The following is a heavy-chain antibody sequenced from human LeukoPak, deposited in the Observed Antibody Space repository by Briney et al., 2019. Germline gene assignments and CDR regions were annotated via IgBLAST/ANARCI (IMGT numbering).Heavy chain of an antibody. Sequence: GGSLRLSCAASGFTFKTYGMGWVRQAPGKGLEWVSGISSGYTTYYADSVKGRFIISRDNSKSTLFLQMNSLRAEDTAVYYCAKDFAQEGTHSVDYWGQGTVVTVSS. J-gene: IGHJ4*02. CDR2: ISSGYTT. V-gene: IGHV3-23*01. D-gene: IGHD3-10*01. CDR1: GFTFKTYG. CDR3: AKDFAQEGTHSVDY.